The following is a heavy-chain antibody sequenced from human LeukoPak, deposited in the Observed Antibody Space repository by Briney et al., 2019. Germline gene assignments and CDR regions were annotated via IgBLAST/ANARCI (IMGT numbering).Heavy chain of an antibody. J-gene: IGHJ5*02. CDR1: GFTFSSYA. Sequence: GGSLRLSCAASGFTFSSYAMNWVRQAPGKGLEWVSAISGSGSTYYADSVKGRFTISRDNSKNTLYLQMNSLRAEDTAVYYCARTDRKNWFDPWGQGTLVTVSS. D-gene: IGHD1-14*01. CDR3: ARTDRKNWFDP. CDR2: ISGSGST. V-gene: IGHV3-23*01.